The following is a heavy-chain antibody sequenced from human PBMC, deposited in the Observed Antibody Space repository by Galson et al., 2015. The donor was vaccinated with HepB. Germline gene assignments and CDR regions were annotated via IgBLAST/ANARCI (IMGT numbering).Heavy chain of an antibody. V-gene: IGHV1-2*02. D-gene: IGHD6-13*01. CDR1: GYTFIDYY. CDR3: ARLVGAIQFKWFDT. J-gene: IGHJ5*02. Sequence: SVKVSCKASGYTFIDYYIYWVRQAPGQGLEWIGWINPNINGTNNAQKFEGRVTMTSDTSFRTAYMELRDLRYDDTAVYYCARLVGAIQFKWFDTWGQGTLVTVSS. CDR2: INPNINGT.